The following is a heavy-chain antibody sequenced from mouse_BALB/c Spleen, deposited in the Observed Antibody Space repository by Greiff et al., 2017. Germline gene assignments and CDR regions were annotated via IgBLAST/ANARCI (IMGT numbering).Heavy chain of an antibody. V-gene: IGHV1S56*01. CDR3: ARSRYYGSSLFAY. J-gene: IGHJ3*01. Sequence: VQLQQSGPELVKPGASVRISCKASGYTFTSYYIHWVKQRPGQGLEWIGWIYPGNVNTKYNEKFKGKATLTADKSSSTAYMQLSSLTSEDSAVYFCARSRYYGSSLFAYWGQGTLVTVSA. CDR1: GYTFTSYY. D-gene: IGHD1-1*01. CDR2: IYPGNVNT.